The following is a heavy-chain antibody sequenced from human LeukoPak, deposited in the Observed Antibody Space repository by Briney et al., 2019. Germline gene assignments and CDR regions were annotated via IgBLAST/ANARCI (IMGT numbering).Heavy chain of an antibody. V-gene: IGHV3-7*01. Sequence: GRSLRLSCAASGFSFSDYWLSWVRQAPGKGLEWVDNMNRDGGGRNYVDSMKGRITISRDNAKNSLYLQMNSLRVEDTAVYYCARDGGIIRFGGQDVWGQGTTVTVS. CDR1: GFSFSDYW. J-gene: IGHJ6*02. CDR3: ARDGGIIRFGGQDV. D-gene: IGHD3-16*01. CDR2: MNRDGGGR.